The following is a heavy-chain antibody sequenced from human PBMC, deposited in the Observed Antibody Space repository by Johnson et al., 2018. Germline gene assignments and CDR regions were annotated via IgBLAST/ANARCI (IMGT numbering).Heavy chain of an antibody. D-gene: IGHD2-21*01. CDR3: ARGSVILGLDY. CDR2: IYSSGNT. CDR1: GGSIGSFY. J-gene: IGHJ4*01. Sequence: QVQLQESAPGLVKPSETLSLTCTVSGGSIGSFYWNWVRQSPGKGLEWIGYIYSSGNTKYNPSLQGRVTISVDTSKNQFSLKLSPVTAADTAVYYCARGSVILGLDYWGHGTLVTVSS. V-gene: IGHV4-59*01.